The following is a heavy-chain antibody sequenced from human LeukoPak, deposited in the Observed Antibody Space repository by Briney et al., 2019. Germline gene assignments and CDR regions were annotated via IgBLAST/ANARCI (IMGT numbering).Heavy chain of an antibody. J-gene: IGHJ4*02. V-gene: IGHV3-74*01. Sequence: PGGSLRLSCAASGFTFSSYWMHWVRQAPGKGLVWVSRINSDGSSTSYADSVKGRFTISRDNAKNTLYLQMNSLRAEDTAVYYCAKDPAYSGYDRYFDYWGQGTLVTVSS. D-gene: IGHD5-12*01. CDR3: AKDPAYSGYDRYFDY. CDR1: GFTFSSYW. CDR2: INSDGSST.